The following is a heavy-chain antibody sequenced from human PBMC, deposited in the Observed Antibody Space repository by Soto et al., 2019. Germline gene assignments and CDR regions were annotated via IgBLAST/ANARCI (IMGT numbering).Heavy chain of an antibody. J-gene: IGHJ6*02. CDR3: ATFLTAGPGYYYYYGMDV. D-gene: IGHD3-3*02. CDR1: GGSISSYY. Sequence: SETLSLTCTVSGGSISSYYWSWIRQPAGRGLEWIGRIYTSGSTNYNPPLKSRVTMSVDTSKNQFSLKLSSVTAADTAVYYCATFLTAGPGYYYYYGMDVWGQGTTVTVSS. CDR2: IYTSGST. V-gene: IGHV4-4*07.